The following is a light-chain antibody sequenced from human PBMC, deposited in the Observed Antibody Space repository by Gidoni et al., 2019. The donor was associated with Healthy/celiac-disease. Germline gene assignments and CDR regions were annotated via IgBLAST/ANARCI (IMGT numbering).Light chain of an antibody. V-gene: IGKV2-28*01. J-gene: IGKJ1*01. CDR1: QCLLHSNGYNY. CDR3: MQAIQTPRT. Sequence: IVMTQSPLSLPVPPGEPASISCRSSQCLLHSNGYNYLDWYLQKPGQSPQLLIYLGSNRASGVPDRFSGSGSGKDFTLKSSRVEAEDVGVYYCMQAIQTPRTFXQXTKVEIK. CDR2: LGS.